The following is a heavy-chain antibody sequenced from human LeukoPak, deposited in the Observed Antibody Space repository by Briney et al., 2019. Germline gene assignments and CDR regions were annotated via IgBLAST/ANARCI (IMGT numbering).Heavy chain of an antibody. CDR1: GGSISSGSYY. V-gene: IGHV4-61*02. J-gene: IGHJ4*02. D-gene: IGHD2-15*01. Sequence: PSQTLSLTCTVSGGSISSGSYYWSWIRQPAGKGLEWIGRIYTSGSTNYNPSLKSRVTISVDTSKNQFSLKLSSVTAADTAVYYCARSNYCSGGSCYYWTLGYWGQGTLVTVSS. CDR3: ARSNYCSGGSCYYWTLGY. CDR2: IYTSGST.